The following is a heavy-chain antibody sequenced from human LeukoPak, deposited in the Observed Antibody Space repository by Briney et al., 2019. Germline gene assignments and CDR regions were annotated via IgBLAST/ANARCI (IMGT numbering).Heavy chain of an antibody. CDR2: IYYSGST. CDR3: ARQERFIAATTGELGY. J-gene: IGHJ4*02. V-gene: IGHV4-39*01. D-gene: IGHD5-12*01. CDR1: GGSISSSSYY. Sequence: SETLSLTCTVSGGSISSSSYYWGWIRQPPWKRLEWIGGIYYSGSTYYNPSLKSRVTISVDTSKNQFSLKLSSVTAADMAVYYCARQERFIAATTGELGYWGQGTLVTVSS.